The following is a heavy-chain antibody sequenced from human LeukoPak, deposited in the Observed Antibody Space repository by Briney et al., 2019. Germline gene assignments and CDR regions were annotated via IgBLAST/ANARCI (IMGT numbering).Heavy chain of an antibody. CDR3: ARRGDGYKPFDY. D-gene: IGHD5-24*01. Sequence: ASVKVSCKASGYTFTGYYMQWVRQARGQGEERRGWINPKSGGKNYARKFQGRVTISRETNSRTAYMELSRLRYDDTAVYYCARRGDGYKPFDYWGQGTLVTVSS. J-gene: IGHJ4*02. CDR1: GYTFTGYY. CDR2: INPKSGGK. V-gene: IGHV1-2*02.